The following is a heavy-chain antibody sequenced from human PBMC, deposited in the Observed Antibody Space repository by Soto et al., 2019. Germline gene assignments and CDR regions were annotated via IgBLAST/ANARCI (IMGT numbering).Heavy chain of an antibody. D-gene: IGHD3-10*01. J-gene: IGHJ6*02. Sequence: QVLLVQSGPEVKKPGSSVKVSCKASGGTFNNYAINWVRQAPGKGLGWMGGIIPTFGTGNHTERVQGRVTITAHESTTTAYMELNSQRSEDTAIYYCASFDGTLVRGGRSSPYEMDVWGHGTTVIVSS. CDR3: ASFDGTLVRGGRSSPYEMDV. CDR1: GGTFNNYA. V-gene: IGHV1-69*01. CDR2: IIPTFGTG.